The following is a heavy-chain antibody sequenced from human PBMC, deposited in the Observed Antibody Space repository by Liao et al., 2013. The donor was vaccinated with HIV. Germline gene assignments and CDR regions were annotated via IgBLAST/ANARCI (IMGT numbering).Heavy chain of an antibody. CDR3: ARDYFYDSSGYGXGAYDI. CDR2: INHSGNT. J-gene: IGHJ3*02. D-gene: IGHD3-22*01. Sequence: QVRLQQWGAGLLKPSETLSLTCAVYGGSFNNYYWSWIRQPPGKGLEWIGEINHSGNTNYSPSLKSRVTISVDTYKNQVSLKLSSVTAADTAVYYCARDYFYDSSGYGXGAYDIWSQGTMVTVSS. V-gene: IGHV4-34*01. CDR1: GGSFNNYY.